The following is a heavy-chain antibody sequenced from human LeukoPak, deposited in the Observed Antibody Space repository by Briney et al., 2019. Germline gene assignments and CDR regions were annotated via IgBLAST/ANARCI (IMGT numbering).Heavy chain of an antibody. Sequence: SQTLSLTCSVSGGAISSDTYLWSWIRQPPGKGLEWIGYISYSGSSYYKSSLQSRVTMSVDSSKNQLSLKLSSVTAADTAVYYCASEDAYKSHFDLWGQGTLVTVSS. J-gene: IGHJ4*02. D-gene: IGHD5-24*01. CDR1: GGAISSDTYL. V-gene: IGHV4-30-4*01. CDR2: ISYSGSS. CDR3: ASEDAYKSHFDL.